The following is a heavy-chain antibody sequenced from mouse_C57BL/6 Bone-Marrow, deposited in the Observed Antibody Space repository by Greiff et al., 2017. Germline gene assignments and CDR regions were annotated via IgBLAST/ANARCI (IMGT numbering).Heavy chain of an antibody. CDR2: IWSGGST. D-gene: IGHD6-2*01. V-gene: IGHV2-2*01. CDR3: ARHPVWYYYAMDY. J-gene: IGHJ4*01. Sequence: VQLQQSGPGLVQPSQSLSITCTVSGFSLTSYGVHWVRQSPGKGLEWLGVIWSGGSTDYNAAFISRLSISKDNSKSQVFFKMNSLQVDDTAIYYCARHPVWYYYAMDYWGQGTSVTVSS. CDR1: GFSLTSYG.